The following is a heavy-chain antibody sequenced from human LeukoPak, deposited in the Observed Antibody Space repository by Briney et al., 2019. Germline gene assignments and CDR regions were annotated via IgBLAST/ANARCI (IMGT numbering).Heavy chain of an antibody. Sequence: GGSLRLSCVVSEFTFSSHWMTWVRQVPGEGVEWVANITPDGGGSYYVDSVKGRFTISRDNAKNSLYLQLNSLRAEDTAVYYCGFSINYYFDFWGQGTLVTVSS. CDR2: ITPDGGGS. CDR1: EFTFSSHW. V-gene: IGHV3-7*05. CDR3: GFSINYYFDF. D-gene: IGHD1-20*01. J-gene: IGHJ4*02.